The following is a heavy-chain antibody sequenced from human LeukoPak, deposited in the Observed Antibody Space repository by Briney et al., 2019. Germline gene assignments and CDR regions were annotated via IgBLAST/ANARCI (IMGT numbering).Heavy chain of an antibody. J-gene: IGHJ6*03. CDR1: GFTFSSYG. CDR2: IRYDGSNK. D-gene: IGHD3-10*01. CDR3: AKDRTWFGARTYYYMDV. V-gene: IGHV3-30*02. Sequence: GRSLRLSCAASGFTFSSYGMHWVRQAPGKGLEWVAFIRYDGSNKYYADSVEGRFTISRDNSKNTLYLQMNSLRAEDTAVYYCAKDRTWFGARTYYYMDVWGKGTTVTVSS.